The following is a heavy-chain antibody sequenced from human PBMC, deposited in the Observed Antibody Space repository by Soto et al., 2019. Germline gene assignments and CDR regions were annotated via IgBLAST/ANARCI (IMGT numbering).Heavy chain of an antibody. CDR2: INPNNGAT. CDR1: RYIFTDYF. D-gene: IGHD1-1*01. J-gene: IGHJ5*02. CDR3: ASHDPGARFDP. V-gene: IGHV1-2*02. Sequence: QVQLVQSGAEVKKPGASVKVSCKAPRYIFTDYFMHWVRQAPGQGLEGMGWINPNNGATHYGLSFQGRVTMTRDPSITTAYMELSSLRSDDTAVYYCASHDPGARFDPWGQGTLVIVSS.